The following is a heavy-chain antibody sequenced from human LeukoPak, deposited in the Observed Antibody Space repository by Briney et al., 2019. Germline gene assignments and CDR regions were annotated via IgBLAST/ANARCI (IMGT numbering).Heavy chain of an antibody. Sequence: GGSLRLSCAASGFTFSDYYMSWIRQAPGKGLEWVSYISSSSSHIYYADSVKGRFTMSRDNAKNSLYLQMNSLRADDTAVYYCARVLEAASFDYWGQGSPVTVSS. CDR2: ISSSSSHI. D-gene: IGHD6-13*01. J-gene: IGHJ4*02. CDR3: ARVLEAASFDY. CDR1: GFTFSDYY. V-gene: IGHV3-11*06.